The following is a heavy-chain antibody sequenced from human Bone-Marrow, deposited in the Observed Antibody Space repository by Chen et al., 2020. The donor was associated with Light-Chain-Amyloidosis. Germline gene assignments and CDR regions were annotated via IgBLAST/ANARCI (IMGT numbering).Heavy chain of an antibody. J-gene: IGHJ6*02. Sequence: EVQLVESGGGLVKPGGSLRLSCAASGFTFGRHSMHWVRQAPGKGLEWVSSISTSSSYIHYADSMKGRFTISRDNAKNALFLQMNSLRAEDTAVYYCVREVYDYNYGASYYYYSMDVWGQGTTVTVS. D-gene: IGHD5-18*01. V-gene: IGHV3-21*02. CDR3: VREVYDYNYGASYYYYSMDV. CDR2: ISTSSSYI. CDR1: GFTFGRHS.